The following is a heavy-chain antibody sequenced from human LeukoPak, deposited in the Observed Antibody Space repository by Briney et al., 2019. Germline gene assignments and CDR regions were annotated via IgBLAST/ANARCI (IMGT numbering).Heavy chain of an antibody. CDR3: ATISSSGWYDY. J-gene: IGHJ4*02. CDR1: GGSISSNSW. CDR2: IYHSGSA. Sequence: SETLSLTCAVSGGSISSNSWWSWVRQPPGKGLEWIGEIYHSGSANYNPSLKSRVTISVDTSKNQFSLKLSSVTAADTAVYYCATISSSGWYDYWGQGTLVTVSS. D-gene: IGHD6-19*01. V-gene: IGHV4-4*02.